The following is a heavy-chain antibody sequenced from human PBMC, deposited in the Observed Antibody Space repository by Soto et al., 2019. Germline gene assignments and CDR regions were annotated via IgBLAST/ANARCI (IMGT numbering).Heavy chain of an antibody. Sequence: KASETLSPPCAVSGGSITSANWWTWVRQPPGGGLEWSGEISHSGITNYKASLKSRVTMSVDKTKNDVSLKLTSVTAADTAVYYCARVLRGWFDPWGQGTPVTVSS. V-gene: IGHV4-4*02. CDR1: GGSITSANW. J-gene: IGHJ5*02. CDR3: ARVLRGWFDP. CDR2: ISHSGIT.